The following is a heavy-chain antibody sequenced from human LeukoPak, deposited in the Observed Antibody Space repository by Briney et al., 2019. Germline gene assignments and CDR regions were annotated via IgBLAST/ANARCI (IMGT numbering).Heavy chain of an antibody. CDR3: ARDGPAHTVTTFDAFDI. D-gene: IGHD4-17*01. V-gene: IGHV1-46*01. J-gene: IGHJ3*02. CDR2: INPSGGST. CDR1: GYTFTSYY. Sequence: GASVKVSCKASGYTFTSYYMHWVRQARGQGLEWMGIINPSGGSTSYAQKFQGRVTMTRDMSTSTVYMELSSLRSEDTAVYYCARDGPAHTVTTFDAFDIWGQGTMVTVSS.